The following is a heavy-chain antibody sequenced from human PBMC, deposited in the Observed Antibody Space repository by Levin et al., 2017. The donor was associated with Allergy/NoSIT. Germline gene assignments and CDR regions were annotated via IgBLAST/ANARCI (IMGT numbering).Heavy chain of an antibody. V-gene: IGHV3-23*01. D-gene: IGHD6-13*01. J-gene: IGHJ4*02. Sequence: TGESLKISCAASGFTFSSYAMSWVRQAPGKGLEWVSAISDSGGSTYYADSVKGRFTISRDNSKNTLYLQMNSLRAEDTAVYYCAAASSSWYWGQGTLVTVSS. CDR1: GFTFSSYA. CDR2: ISDSGGST. CDR3: AAASSSWY.